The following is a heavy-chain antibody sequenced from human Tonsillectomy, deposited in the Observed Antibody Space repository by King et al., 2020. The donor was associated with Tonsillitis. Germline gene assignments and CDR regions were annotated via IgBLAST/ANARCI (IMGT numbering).Heavy chain of an antibody. J-gene: IGHJ6*02. CDR3: AKDSGAYYDFPYGMDV. V-gene: IGHV3-30*02. Sequence: VQLVESGGGVVQPGGSLRLSCAASGFTFSSYGMHWVRQAPDKGLEWVAFIRYDTSNKYYADSVKGRFTISRDKSKKTLYLEMNSLRAEDTAVYYRAKDSGAYYDFPYGMDVWGQGTTVTVSS. CDR2: IRYDTSNK. D-gene: IGHD3-3*01. CDR1: GFTFSSYG.